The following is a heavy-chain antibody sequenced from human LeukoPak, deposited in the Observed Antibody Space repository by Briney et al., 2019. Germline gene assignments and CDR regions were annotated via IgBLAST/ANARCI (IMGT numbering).Heavy chain of an antibody. CDR2: IKQDGSEK. D-gene: IGHD5-12*01. J-gene: IGHJ4*02. CDR3: AKGGGYEVLYDY. Sequence: GGSLRLSCAASGLTFSSYWMSWVRQAPGKGLEWVANIKQDGSEKYYVDSVKGRFTIFRDNSKNTLYLQMNNLRAEDTAVYYCAKGGGYEVLYDYWGQGTLVTVSS. V-gene: IGHV3-7*03. CDR1: GLTFSSYW.